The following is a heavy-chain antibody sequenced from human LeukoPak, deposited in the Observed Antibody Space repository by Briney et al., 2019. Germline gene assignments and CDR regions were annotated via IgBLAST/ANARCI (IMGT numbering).Heavy chain of an antibody. CDR1: GFFPTTYC. Sequence: SRTPSRAAAGFFPTTYCARWVRQAAGDGRGWVANILQDGTETYYEDSVKGRFTISRDNARNTLFLEMDSLRAEDTAVYYCARESVRRISMRSKGFFDYWGRGTRVTVSS. J-gene: IGHJ4*02. D-gene: IGHD3-22*01. CDR2: ILQDGTET. V-gene: IGHV3-7*01. CDR3: ARESVRRISMRSKGFFDY.